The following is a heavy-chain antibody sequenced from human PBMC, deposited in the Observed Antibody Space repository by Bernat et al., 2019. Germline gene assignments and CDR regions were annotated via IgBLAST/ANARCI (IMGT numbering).Heavy chain of an antibody. D-gene: IGHD6-13*01. J-gene: IGHJ4*02. CDR1: GFTVSSNY. Sequence: EVQLVESGGGLVQPGGSLRLSCAASGFTVSSNYMSWVRQAPGKGLEWVSVIYSGGSTYYADSVKGRFTISRDNSKNTLYLQMNSLRAEDTAGYYCARSRYSSSWPGDYWGQGTLVTVSS. V-gene: IGHV3-66*01. CDR3: ARSRYSSSWPGDY. CDR2: IYSGGST.